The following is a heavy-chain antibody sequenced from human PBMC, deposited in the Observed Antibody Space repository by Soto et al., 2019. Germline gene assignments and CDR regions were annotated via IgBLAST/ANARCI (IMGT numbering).Heavy chain of an antibody. CDR2: TYYRSKWFN. D-gene: IGHD3-3*01. V-gene: IGHV6-1*01. CDR3: VRDGDGSGRTDFQY. CDR1: GDSVSSNIAS. Sequence: PSQTLSLTCAISGDSVSSNIASWNLIRQSPSRGLEWLGRTYYRSKWFNEYALSVKSRISINADTSKNQFSLQLSSVTLEDTAVYYCVRDGDGSGRTDFQYWGQGTLVTVSS. J-gene: IGHJ4*02.